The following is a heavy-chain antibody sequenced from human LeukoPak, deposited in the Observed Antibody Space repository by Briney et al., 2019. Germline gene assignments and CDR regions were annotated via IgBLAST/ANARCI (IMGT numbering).Heavy chain of an antibody. CDR3: ARVRAVIYGMDV. V-gene: IGHV4-59*01. CDR1: GGSISSYY. CDR2: IYYSGST. J-gene: IGHJ6*02. D-gene: IGHD2-21*01. Sequence: SETLSLTCTVSGGSISSYYWSWIRQPPGKGLEWIGYIYYSGSTNYNPSLKSRVTISVDTSKNQFSLKLSSVTAADTAVHYCARVRAVIYGMDVWGQGTTVTVSS.